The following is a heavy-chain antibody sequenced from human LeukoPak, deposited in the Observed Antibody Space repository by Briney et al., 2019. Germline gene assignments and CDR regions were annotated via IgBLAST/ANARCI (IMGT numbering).Heavy chain of an antibody. V-gene: IGHV4-34*01. J-gene: IGHJ3*02. D-gene: IGHD1-1*01. Sequence: SETLSLTCAVYGGSFSGYYWSWIRQPPGKGLEWIGEINHSGSTNYNPSLKSRVTISVDTSKNQFSLKLSSVTAADTTVYYCARGRYPDAFDIWGQGTMVTVSS. CDR2: INHSGST. CDR1: GGSFSGYY. CDR3: ARGRYPDAFDI.